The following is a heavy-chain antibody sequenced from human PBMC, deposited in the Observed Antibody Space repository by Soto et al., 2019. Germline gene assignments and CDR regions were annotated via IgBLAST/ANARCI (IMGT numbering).Heavy chain of an antibody. CDR2: ISWNSGSI. Sequence: EVQLVESGGGLVQPGRSLRLSCAASGFTFDDYAMHWVRQAPGKGLEWVSGISWNSGSIGYADSVKGRFTISRDNAKNSLYLQMNSLRAEDTAMYDCAKSRRMAASVYCDYWGQGTLVTVAS. V-gene: IGHV3-9*01. D-gene: IGHD2-15*01. J-gene: IGHJ4*02. CDR1: GFTFDDYA. CDR3: AKSRRMAASVYCDY.